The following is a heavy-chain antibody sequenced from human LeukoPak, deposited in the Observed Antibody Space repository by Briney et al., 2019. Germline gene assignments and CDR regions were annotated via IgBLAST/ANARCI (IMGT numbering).Heavy chain of an antibody. D-gene: IGHD6-19*01. CDR1: GGTFSSYA. J-gene: IGHJ3*02. Sequence: SVKVSCKASGGTFSSYAISWVRQAPGQGLEWMGRIIPILGIANYAQKFQGRVTITADKSTSTAYMGLSSLRSEDTAVYYCARDHSPLAVAGHHDAFDIWGQGTMVTVSS. CDR2: IIPILGIA. CDR3: ARDHSPLAVAGHHDAFDI. V-gene: IGHV1-69*04.